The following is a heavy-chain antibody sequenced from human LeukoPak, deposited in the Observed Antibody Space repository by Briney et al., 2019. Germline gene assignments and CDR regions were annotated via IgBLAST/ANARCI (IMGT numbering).Heavy chain of an antibody. D-gene: IGHD5-24*01. CDR3: ARDGGYNARYFDY. CDR1: GGSISSYY. Sequence: SETLSLTCTVSGGSISSYYWSWVRQPPGKGLEWIGFVYYTGSTNYSPSLKSRVTISVDTSKNQFSLKLSSVTAADTAVYYCARDGGYNARYFDYWGQGTLVTVSS. V-gene: IGHV4-59*12. CDR2: VYYTGST. J-gene: IGHJ4*02.